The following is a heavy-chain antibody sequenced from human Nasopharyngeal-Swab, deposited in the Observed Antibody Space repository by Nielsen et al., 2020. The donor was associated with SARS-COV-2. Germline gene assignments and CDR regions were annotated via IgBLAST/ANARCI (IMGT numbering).Heavy chain of an antibody. D-gene: IGHD2-15*01. CDR1: GFTFSSYA. CDR2: ISYDGSNK. Sequence: GGSLRLSCAASGFTFSSYAMHWVRQAPGKGLEWVAVISYDGSNKYYADSVNGRFTISRDNSKNTLCLQMNSLRAEETGVYYCASGLLPYYGMDVGGQGTTVTVSS. CDR3: ASGLLPYYGMDV. V-gene: IGHV3-30-3*01. J-gene: IGHJ6*02.